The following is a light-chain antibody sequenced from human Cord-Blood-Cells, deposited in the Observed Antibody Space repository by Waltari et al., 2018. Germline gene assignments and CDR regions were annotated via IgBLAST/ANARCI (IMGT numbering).Light chain of an antibody. J-gene: IGKJ1*01. V-gene: IGKV3-20*01. CDR2: GAS. CDR3: QQYGSSPT. Sequence: EIVLTQSPGTLSLSPGERATRSCRASQSVSSSYLAWYQQKPGQAPRPLIYGASSRATGIPDRFSGSGSGTDFTLTISRLEPEDFAVYYCQQYGSSPTFGQGTKVEIK. CDR1: QSVSSSY.